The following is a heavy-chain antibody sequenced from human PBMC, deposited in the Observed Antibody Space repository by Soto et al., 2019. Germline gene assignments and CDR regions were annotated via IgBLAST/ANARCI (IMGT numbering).Heavy chain of an antibody. D-gene: IGHD3-3*01. J-gene: IGHJ6*03. Sequence: EEHLVESGGGLVKPGGSLRLSCVGSGFTFRSYSINWVRQAPGRGLEWVASMGVSGDHIYYADAVRGRYTISRDDPKSSLHLEINSLRAEDTDIYYCARGRVQDEWLRAGYFYYMDVWGKGTTITVS. CDR1: GFTFRSYS. CDR2: MGVSGDHI. V-gene: IGHV3-21*01. CDR3: ARGRVQDEWLRAGYFYYMDV.